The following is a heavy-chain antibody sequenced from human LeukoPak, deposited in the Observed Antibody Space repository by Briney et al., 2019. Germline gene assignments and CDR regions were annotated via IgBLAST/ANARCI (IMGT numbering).Heavy chain of an antibody. CDR1: GFTFSNCW. CDR2: IKQDGNEK. CDR3: ARGYSDSGGIDY. Sequence: GGSLRLSCAASGFTFSNCWMTWVRQAPGKGLEWVANIKQDGNEKYYVDSVKGRFTVSRDNAKNSLYLQMNSLRAEDTAVYYCARGYSDSGGIDYWGQGTLVTVSS. D-gene: IGHD3-22*01. J-gene: IGHJ4*02. V-gene: IGHV3-7*04.